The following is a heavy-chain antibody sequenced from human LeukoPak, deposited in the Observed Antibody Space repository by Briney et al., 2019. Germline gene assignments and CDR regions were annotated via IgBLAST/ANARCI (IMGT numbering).Heavy chain of an antibody. D-gene: IGHD3-10*01. J-gene: IGHJ4*02. Sequence: GGSLRLSCAASGFTFSSYAMSWVRQAPGKGLEWVSAISGSGGSTYYADSVKGRFTISRDNSKNTLYLQMNSLRAEDTTVYYCAKDPDGSGSYYDYWGQGTLVTVSS. V-gene: IGHV3-23*01. CDR1: GFTFSSYA. CDR2: ISGSGGST. CDR3: AKDPDGSGSYYDY.